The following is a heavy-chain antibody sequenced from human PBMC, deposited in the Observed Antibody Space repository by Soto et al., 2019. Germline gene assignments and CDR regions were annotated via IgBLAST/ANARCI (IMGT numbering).Heavy chain of an antibody. Sequence: PSETLSLTCTVSGGTISSWYWSWIRQPPGKGLEWIGYIYYSGSTNCNPSLKSRVTISVDTSKNQFSLKLSSVTAADTAVYYCGRDRSDDAFDIWGQGTMVTVSS. CDR2: IYYSGST. J-gene: IGHJ3*02. CDR1: GGTISSWY. CDR3: GRDRSDDAFDI. V-gene: IGHV4-59*01.